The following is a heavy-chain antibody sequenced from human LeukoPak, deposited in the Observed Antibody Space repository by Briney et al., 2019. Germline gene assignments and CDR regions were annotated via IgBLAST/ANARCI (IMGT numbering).Heavy chain of an antibody. CDR1: GGSISSSSYY. V-gene: IGHV4-30-2*01. CDR3: ARSFGVGAPKGSAFDI. J-gene: IGHJ3*02. D-gene: IGHD1-26*01. Sequence: SETLSLTCTVSGGSISSSSYYWSWIRQPPGKGLEWIGYIYHSGSTYYNPSLKSRVTISVDRSKNQFSLKLSSVTVADTAVYYCARSFGVGAPKGSAFDIWGQGTMVTVSS. CDR2: IYHSGST.